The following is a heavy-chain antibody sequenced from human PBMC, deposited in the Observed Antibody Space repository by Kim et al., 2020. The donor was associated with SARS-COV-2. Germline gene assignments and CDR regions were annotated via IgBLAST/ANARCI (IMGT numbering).Heavy chain of an antibody. J-gene: IGHJ4*02. V-gene: IGHV4-30-2*04. Sequence: YNPSLKSRVTISVDTAKTQFSLKLSSVTAADTAVYYCARERGVVVVIFDYWGQGTLVTVSS. CDR3: ARERGVVVVIFDY. D-gene: IGHD3-22*01.